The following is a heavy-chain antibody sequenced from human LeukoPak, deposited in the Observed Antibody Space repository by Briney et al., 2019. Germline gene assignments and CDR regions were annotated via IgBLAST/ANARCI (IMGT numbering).Heavy chain of an antibody. CDR3: ARALAYCGGDCYPPPFGDDY. J-gene: IGHJ4*02. CDR1: GYTFTSYA. CDR2: INTNTGNP. Sequence: ASVKVSCKASGYTFTSYAMNWVRQAPGQGLEWMGWINTNTGNPTYAQGFTGRFVFSLDTSVSTAYLQISSLKAEDTAVYYCARALAYCGGDCYPPPFGDDYWGQGNLVTVSS. D-gene: IGHD2-21*02. V-gene: IGHV7-4-1*02.